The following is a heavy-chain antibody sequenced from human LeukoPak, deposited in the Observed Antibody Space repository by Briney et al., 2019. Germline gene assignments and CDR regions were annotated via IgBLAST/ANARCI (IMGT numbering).Heavy chain of an antibody. Sequence: SETLSLTCGVSGYSISSGYYWGWIRQSPGKGLEWIGSIYHSGSTYYNPSLKSRVTISVDTSKNQFSLKLTSVTAADMAVYYCARQEGYSSSWYDYWGQGILVTASS. CDR1: GYSISSGYY. V-gene: IGHV4-38-2*01. CDR3: ARQEGYSSSWYDY. J-gene: IGHJ4*02. CDR2: IYHSGST. D-gene: IGHD6-13*01.